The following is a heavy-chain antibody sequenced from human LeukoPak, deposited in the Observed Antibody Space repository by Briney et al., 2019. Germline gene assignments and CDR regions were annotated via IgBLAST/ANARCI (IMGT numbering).Heavy chain of an antibody. V-gene: IGHV4-38-2*01. CDR2: IYHSGST. CDR3: AGTYCSGGSCYSELYYYYGMDV. J-gene: IGHJ6*04. CDR1: GYSISSGYY. D-gene: IGHD2-15*01. Sequence: PSETLSLTCAVSGYSISSGYYWGWIRQPPGKGLEWIGSIYHSGSTYYNPSLKSRVTISVDTSKYQFSLKLSSVTAADTAVYYCAGTYCSGGSCYSELYYYYGMDVWGKGTTVTVSS.